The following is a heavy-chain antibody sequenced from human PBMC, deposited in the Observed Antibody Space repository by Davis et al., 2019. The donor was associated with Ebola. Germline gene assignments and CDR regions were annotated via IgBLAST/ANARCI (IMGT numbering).Heavy chain of an antibody. CDR2: INPSGGST. Sequence: ASVKVSCKASGYTFTSYYMHWVRQAPGQGLEWMGIINPSGGSTSYAQKFQGRVTMTRDTSTSTVYMELSSLRSEDTAVYYCAKPNYDSSGYYYGYYGMDVWGKGTTVTVSS. CDR1: GYTFTSYY. V-gene: IGHV1-46*01. J-gene: IGHJ6*04. D-gene: IGHD3-22*01. CDR3: AKPNYDSSGYYYGYYGMDV.